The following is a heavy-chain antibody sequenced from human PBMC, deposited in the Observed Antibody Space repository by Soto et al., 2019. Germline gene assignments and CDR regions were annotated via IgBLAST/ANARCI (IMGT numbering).Heavy chain of an antibody. CDR1: GYTFTSYG. CDR2: ISAYNGNT. Sequence: ASVKVSCKASGYTFTSYGISCVRQAPGQGLEWMGWISAYNGNTNYAQKLQGRVTMTTDTSTSTAYMELRSLRSDDTAVYYCARDYGDYDGGNWFDPWGQGTLVTVSS. V-gene: IGHV1-18*01. CDR3: ARDYGDYDGGNWFDP. D-gene: IGHD4-17*01. J-gene: IGHJ5*02.